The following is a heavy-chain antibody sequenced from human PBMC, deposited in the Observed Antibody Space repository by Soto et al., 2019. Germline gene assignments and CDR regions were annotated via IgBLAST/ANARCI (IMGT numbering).Heavy chain of an antibody. Sequence: VEVSCKVSGYSLLAISMYWVRQATGKGLEWMGRFDPEDGETIYAQKFQGRITMTEDTSTDTAHMELTSLRSEDTAVYYCATAGIVVTSQPQSGY. J-gene: IGHJ2*01. CDR3: ATAGIVVTSQPQSGY. CDR1: GYSLLAIS. D-gene: IGHD1-26*01. CDR2: FDPEDGET. V-gene: IGHV1-24*01.